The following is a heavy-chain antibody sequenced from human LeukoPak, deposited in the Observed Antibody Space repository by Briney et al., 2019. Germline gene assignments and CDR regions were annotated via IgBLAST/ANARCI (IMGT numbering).Heavy chain of an antibody. D-gene: IGHD1-26*01. CDR3: ARGSVPATYSYYFYYYMDV. J-gene: IGHJ6*03. CDR2: IKQDGSEK. V-gene: IGHV3-7*01. CDR1: GFTFSSYW. Sequence: GGSLRLSCAASGFTFSSYWMNWVRQAPGKGLEWVANIKQDGSEKYYVDSVKGRFTISRDNAKSSLYLQMNSLRAEDTAVYYCARGSVPATYSYYFYYYMDVWGKGTTVTVSS.